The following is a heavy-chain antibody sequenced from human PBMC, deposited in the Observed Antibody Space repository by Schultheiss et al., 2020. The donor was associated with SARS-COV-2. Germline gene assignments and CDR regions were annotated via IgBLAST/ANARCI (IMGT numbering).Heavy chain of an antibody. CDR3: ARDGLRYCSGGSCYSNS. CDR2: ISAYHGNT. J-gene: IGHJ4*02. CDR1: GYSFTSYG. D-gene: IGHD2-15*01. V-gene: IGHV1-18*04. Sequence: ASVKVSCKASGYSFTSYGISWVRQAPGQGLEWLGWISAYHGNTNYAQKLQGRVTMTTDTSTSTAYMELRSLRSDDTAVYYCARDGLRYCSGGSCYSNSWGQGTLVTVSS.